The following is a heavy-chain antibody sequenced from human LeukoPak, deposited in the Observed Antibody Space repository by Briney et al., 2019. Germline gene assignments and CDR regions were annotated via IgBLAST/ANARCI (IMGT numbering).Heavy chain of an antibody. CDR1: GFTFSNYA. J-gene: IGHJ4*02. V-gene: IGHV3-23*01. Sequence: GGSLRLSCAASGFTFSNYAMNWVRQAPGKGLKWVSGISESGAITHYADSVKGRFTISRDNSKTTVFLQMNSLRAEDTAVYYCAVSVRFERVWHYFNNWGQGTQVTVSS. CDR2: ISESGAIT. D-gene: IGHD3-9*01. CDR3: AVSVRFERVWHYFNN.